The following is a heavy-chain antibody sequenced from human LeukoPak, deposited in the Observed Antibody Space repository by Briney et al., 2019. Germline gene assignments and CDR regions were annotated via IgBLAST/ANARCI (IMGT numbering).Heavy chain of an antibody. CDR2: ISYDGSDK. CDR1: GFTFTSYD. J-gene: IGHJ4*02. CDR3: AKDLIAAAGTGFFDY. D-gene: IGHD6-13*01. Sequence: GRSLRLSCAASGFTFTSYDMHWVRQAPGKGLEWVAVISYDGSDKYYADSVKGRFTISRDNSKDTLYLRMNSPRAEDTAVYYCAKDLIAAAGTGFFDYWGQGTLVTVSS. V-gene: IGHV3-33*05.